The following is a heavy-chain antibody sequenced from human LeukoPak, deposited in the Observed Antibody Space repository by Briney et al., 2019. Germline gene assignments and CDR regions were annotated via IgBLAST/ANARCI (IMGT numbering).Heavy chain of an antibody. CDR3: ARGVLYYDILTGYLDYYMDV. V-gene: IGHV4-59*08. J-gene: IGHJ6*03. Sequence: SETLSLTCTVSGGSISSYYWSWIRQPPGKGLEWVGYIYYSGSTNYNPSLKSRVTISVDTSKNQFSLKLSSVTAADTAVYYCARGVLYYDILTGYLDYYMDVWGKGTTVTISS. D-gene: IGHD3-9*01. CDR1: GGSISSYY. CDR2: IYYSGST.